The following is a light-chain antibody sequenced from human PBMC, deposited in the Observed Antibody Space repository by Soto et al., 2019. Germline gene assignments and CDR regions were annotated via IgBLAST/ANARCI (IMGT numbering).Light chain of an antibody. CDR2: GAS. Sequence: EIGLTQSPGTLSLSPGERATLSCRASQSVSNNYLAWYQQKPGQAPRLLIYGASNRATGIPDRFSGSGSGTDFTLTISRLEPEDFAVYYCQQYGSSLTWTFGQGTKVDIK. CDR1: QSVSNNY. V-gene: IGKV3-20*01. J-gene: IGKJ1*01. CDR3: QQYGSSLTWT.